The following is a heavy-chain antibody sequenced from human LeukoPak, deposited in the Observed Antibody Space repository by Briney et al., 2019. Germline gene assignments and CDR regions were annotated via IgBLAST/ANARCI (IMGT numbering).Heavy chain of an antibody. Sequence: GESLKISCKGSGYSFTSYWIGWVRQMPGKGLEWMGIIYPGDSDTRYSPSFQGQVTISADKSISTAYLQWSSLKASDTAMYYCARQAYYYGSGSYYKRDWFDPWGQGTLVTVSS. J-gene: IGHJ5*02. CDR3: ARQAYYYGSGSYYKRDWFDP. CDR2: IYPGDSDT. D-gene: IGHD3-10*01. CDR1: GYSFTSYW. V-gene: IGHV5-51*01.